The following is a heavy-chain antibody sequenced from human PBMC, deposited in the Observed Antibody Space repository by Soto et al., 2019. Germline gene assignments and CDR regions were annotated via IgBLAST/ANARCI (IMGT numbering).Heavy chain of an antibody. D-gene: IGHD3-10*01. CDR1: GYTFVNYW. J-gene: IGHJ6*03. CDR3: ARRPSGDYYYYMDV. V-gene: IGHV5-51*01. Sequence: PGESLKISCKTSGYTFVNYWIAWVRQMPGKGLEWMGIIYPADSDTRYSPSFQGQVTISVDKSINTAYLQWNSLKASDTAMYYCARRPSGDYYYYMDVWGTGTTVTVS. CDR2: IYPADSDT.